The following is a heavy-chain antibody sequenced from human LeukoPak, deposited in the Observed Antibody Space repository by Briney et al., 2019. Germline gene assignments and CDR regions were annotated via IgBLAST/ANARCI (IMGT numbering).Heavy chain of an antibody. CDR3: AKDTESSMVRGVMGY. CDR2: ISGSGGST. Sequence: PGGSLGLSCAASGFTFSSYAMSWVRQAPGKGLEWVSAISGSGGSTYYADSVKGRFTISRDNSKNTLYLQMNSLRAEDTAVYYCAKDTESSMVRGVMGYWGQGTLVTVSS. J-gene: IGHJ4*02. CDR1: GFTFSSYA. D-gene: IGHD3-10*01. V-gene: IGHV3-23*01.